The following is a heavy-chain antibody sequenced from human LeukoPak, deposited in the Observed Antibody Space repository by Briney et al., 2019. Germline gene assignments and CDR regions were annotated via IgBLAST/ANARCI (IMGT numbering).Heavy chain of an antibody. V-gene: IGHV3-53*01. Sequence: GGSLRLSCAASGFTVSSNYMSWVRQAPGKGLEWVSVIYSGGSTYYADSVKGRFTISRDNSKNTLCLQMNSLRAEDTAVYYCARGSRYYYDSSGYYLWGQGTLVTVSS. J-gene: IGHJ5*02. CDR2: IYSGGST. CDR3: ARGSRYYYDSSGYYL. CDR1: GFTVSSNY. D-gene: IGHD3-22*01.